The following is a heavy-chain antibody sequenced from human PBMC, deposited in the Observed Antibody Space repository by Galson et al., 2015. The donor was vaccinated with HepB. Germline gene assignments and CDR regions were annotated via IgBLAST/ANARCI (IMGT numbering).Heavy chain of an antibody. CDR3: ASAIGAGEVDAFDI. CDR2: ISSSGSTI. Sequence: SLRLSCAASGFTFSDYYMSWIRQAPGKGLEWVSYISSSGSTIYYADSVKGRFTISRDNAKNSLYLQMNSLRAEDTAVYYCASAIGAGEVDAFDIWGQGTMVTVSS. D-gene: IGHD2-2*02. CDR1: GFTFSDYY. J-gene: IGHJ3*02. V-gene: IGHV3-11*01.